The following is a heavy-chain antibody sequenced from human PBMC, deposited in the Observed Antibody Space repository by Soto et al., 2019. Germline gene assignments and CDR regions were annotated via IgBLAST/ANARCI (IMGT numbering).Heavy chain of an antibody. CDR3: ARWGIAAGDY. V-gene: IGHV3-33*01. CDR1: GFTFSSYG. Sequence: VQLVESGGGVVQPGRSLRLSCAASGFTFSSYGMHWVRQAPSKGLEWVAVIWYDGSNKYYADSVKGRFTISRDNSKNTLYLQMNSLRAEDTAVYYCARWGIAAGDYWGQGTLVTVSS. D-gene: IGHD6-13*01. CDR2: IWYDGSNK. J-gene: IGHJ4*02.